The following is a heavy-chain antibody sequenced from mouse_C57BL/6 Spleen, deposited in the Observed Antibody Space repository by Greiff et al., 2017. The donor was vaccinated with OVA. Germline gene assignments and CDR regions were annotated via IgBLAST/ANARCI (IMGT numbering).Heavy chain of an antibody. Sequence: QVQLQQSGAELAKPGASVQLSCKASGYTFTSYWLHWVKQRPGQGLEWIGDINPSSGYTKYNQKFKDQATLTADKSSSTAYMQLSSLTYEDSAVYYCARAGFVAYWGQGTLVTVSA. J-gene: IGHJ3*01. CDR1: GYTFTSYW. CDR2: INPSSGYT. CDR3: ARAGFVAY. D-gene: IGHD4-1*01. V-gene: IGHV1-7*01.